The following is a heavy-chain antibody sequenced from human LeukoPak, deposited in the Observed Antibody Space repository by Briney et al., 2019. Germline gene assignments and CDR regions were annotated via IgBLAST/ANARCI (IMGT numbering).Heavy chain of an antibody. J-gene: IGHJ3*01. CDR1: GFTFGNYW. Sequence: PGGSLRLSCAASGFTFGNYWMNWVRQAPGKGLVWVSRVHSDGSITNYADCVKGRFSIPRDSAKNTLYLQMSSLRSEDTAVYYCAREQEDCTGTTCYRAFDVWGQGKMVTVS. D-gene: IGHD2-2*01. CDR2: VHSDGSIT. V-gene: IGHV3-74*01. CDR3: AREQEDCTGTTCYRAFDV.